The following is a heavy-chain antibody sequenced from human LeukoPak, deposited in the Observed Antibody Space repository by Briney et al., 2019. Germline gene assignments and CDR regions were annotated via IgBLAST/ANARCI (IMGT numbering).Heavy chain of an antibody. CDR1: GFTYSNYA. J-gene: IGHJ4*02. D-gene: IGHD6-6*01. CDR2: IRYDGSNK. V-gene: IGHV3-30*02. Sequence: GGSLRLSCAATGFTYSNYAMHWVRQAPAKGLEGVTFIRYDGSNKYYAESVKGRFTISRDNSKNKVYLQMSSLRAEDTAVYFCGKLMQNSSSGVVDYWGQETLVPVSS. CDR3: GKLMQNSSSGVVDY.